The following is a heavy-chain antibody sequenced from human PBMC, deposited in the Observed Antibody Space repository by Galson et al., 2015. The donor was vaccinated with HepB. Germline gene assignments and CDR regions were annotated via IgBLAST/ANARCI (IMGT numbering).Heavy chain of an antibody. CDR3: AKDYGDLSRGYFDY. CDR1: GFTFDDYA. Sequence: SLRLSCAASGFTFDDYAMHWVRQAPGKGLEWVSGISWNSGSIGYADSVKGRFTISRDNAKNSLYLQMNSLRAEDTALYYCAKDYGDLSRGYFDYWGQGTLVTVSS. CDR2: ISWNSGSI. V-gene: IGHV3-9*01. D-gene: IGHD4-17*01. J-gene: IGHJ4*02.